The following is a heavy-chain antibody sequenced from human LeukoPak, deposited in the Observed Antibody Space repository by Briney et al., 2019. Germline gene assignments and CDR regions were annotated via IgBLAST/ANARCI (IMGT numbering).Heavy chain of an antibody. CDR2: ISGSGGST. J-gene: IGHJ6*03. Sequence: PGGSLRLSCAASGFTFSSYAMSWVRQAPGKGLEWVSAISGSGGSTYYADSVKGRFTISRDNSKNTLYLQMNSLRAEDTAVYYCARVKKDCSGGSCYYYYMDVWGKGTTVTVSS. D-gene: IGHD2-15*01. CDR3: ARVKKDCSGGSCYYYYMDV. CDR1: GFTFSSYA. V-gene: IGHV3-23*01.